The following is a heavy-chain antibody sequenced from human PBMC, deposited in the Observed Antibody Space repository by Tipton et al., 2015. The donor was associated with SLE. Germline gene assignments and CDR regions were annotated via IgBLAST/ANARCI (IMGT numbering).Heavy chain of an antibody. V-gene: IGHV4-31*03. CDR2: IYYSGST. Sequence: TLSLTCTVSGGSISSGGYYWSWIRQHPGKGLEWIGYIYYSGSTYYNPSLKSRVTISVDTSKNQFSLKLSSVTAADTAVYYCARDGSGSRGWFDPWGQGTLVTVSS. D-gene: IGHD3-10*01. CDR3: ARDGSGSRGWFDP. J-gene: IGHJ5*02. CDR1: GGSISSGGYY.